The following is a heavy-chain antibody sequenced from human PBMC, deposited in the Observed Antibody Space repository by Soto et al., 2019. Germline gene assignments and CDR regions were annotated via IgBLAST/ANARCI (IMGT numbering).Heavy chain of an antibody. J-gene: IGHJ6*02. D-gene: IGHD3-3*01. CDR2: IYYSGST. V-gene: IGHV4-30-4*01. CDR1: GGSISSGDYY. Sequence: KPSETLSLTCTVSGGSISSGDYYWSWIRQPPGKGLEWIGYIYYSGSTYYNPSLKSRVTISVDTSKNQFSLKLSSVTAADTAVYYCASYFWSGYNYYYYGMDVWGQGTPVTVYS. CDR3: ASYFWSGYNYYYYGMDV.